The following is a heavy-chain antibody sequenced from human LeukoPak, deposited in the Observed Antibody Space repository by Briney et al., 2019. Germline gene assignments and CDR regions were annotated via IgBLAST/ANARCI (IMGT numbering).Heavy chain of an antibody. Sequence: GGSLRLSCAASGFSITDHYMDWVRQAPGKGLEWVGRTRNKPNGYTTDYGTSVKGRFTVSRDDSENSLYLQMNSLKTEDTAVYYCTRVRHADYFYYWGQGTLVTVSS. V-gene: IGHV3-72*01. CDR2: TRNKPNGYTT. CDR1: GFSITDHY. J-gene: IGHJ4*02. CDR3: TRVRHADYFYY. D-gene: IGHD5/OR15-5a*01.